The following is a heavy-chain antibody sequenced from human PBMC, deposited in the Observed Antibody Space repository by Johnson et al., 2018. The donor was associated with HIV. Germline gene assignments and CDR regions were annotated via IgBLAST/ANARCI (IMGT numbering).Heavy chain of an antibody. J-gene: IGHJ3*01. Sequence: VQLVESGGGVVQPGRSLRLSCAASGFTFSSYAMHWVRQAPGKGLEWVAGISYDGSNKYYADSVKGRFTISRANSKNTLYLQMNSLRAEDTSLYYCAKGRMGASGSYNVWGQGTMVTVSS. CDR2: ISYDGSNK. CDR1: GFTFSSYA. V-gene: IGHV3-30*04. CDR3: AKGRMGASGSYNV. D-gene: IGHD1-26*01.